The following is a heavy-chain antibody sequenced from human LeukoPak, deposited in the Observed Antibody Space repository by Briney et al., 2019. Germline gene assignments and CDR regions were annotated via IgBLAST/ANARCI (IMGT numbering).Heavy chain of an antibody. CDR3: ARGGSYLSAFDI. J-gene: IGHJ3*02. CDR1: APTFSNFE. Sequence: GGSLRLSCAASAPTFSNFEMNWVRQAPGKGLEWVSIIYSGGSTFYADSVKGRFTISRDNSKNTLYLQMNSLRAEDTAVYYCARGGSYLSAFDIWGQGTMVTVSS. CDR2: IYSGGST. D-gene: IGHD1-26*01. V-gene: IGHV3-53*01.